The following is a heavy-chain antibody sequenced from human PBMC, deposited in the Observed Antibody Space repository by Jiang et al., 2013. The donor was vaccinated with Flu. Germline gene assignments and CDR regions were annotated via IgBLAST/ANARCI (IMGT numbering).Heavy chain of an antibody. CDR2: FDPEDGET. Sequence: LSMHWVRQAPGKGLEWMGGFDPEDGETIYAQKFQGRVTMTEDTSTDTAYMELSSLRSEDTAVYYCATDYITGTTPDYYGMDVWGQGTTVTVSS. D-gene: IGHD1-1*01. V-gene: IGHV1-24*01. CDR1: LS. J-gene: IGHJ6*02. CDR3: ATDYITGTTPDYYGMDV.